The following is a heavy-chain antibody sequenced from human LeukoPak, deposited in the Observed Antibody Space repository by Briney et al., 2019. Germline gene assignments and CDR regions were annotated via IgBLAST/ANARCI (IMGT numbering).Heavy chain of an antibody. CDR1: GGSISTYY. D-gene: IGHD3-16*01. CDR2: IYHSGNT. CDR3: ARVGDGAFDI. V-gene: IGHV4-59*01. Sequence: PSETLSLTCTVSGGSISTYYWSWIRQPPGKGLEWIGYIYHSGNTNDNPSLRSRVTMSVDTTKNQFSLKLSSVTAADTAVYYCARVGDGAFDIWGQGTMVTVFS. J-gene: IGHJ3*02.